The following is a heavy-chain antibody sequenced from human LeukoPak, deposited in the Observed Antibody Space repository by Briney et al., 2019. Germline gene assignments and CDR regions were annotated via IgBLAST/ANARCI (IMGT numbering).Heavy chain of an antibody. CDR2: ISSTSTYI. J-gene: IGHJ4*02. V-gene: IGHV3-21*01. Sequence: GGSLRLSCAASGFTFSSYNMNWVRQAPGKGLEWVSSISSTSTYIYYADSVKGRFTISRDNSKNTLYLQMNSLRAEDTAVYYCARAAAGTQYWGQGTLVTVSS. CDR1: GFTFSSYN. D-gene: IGHD6-13*01. CDR3: ARAAAGTQY.